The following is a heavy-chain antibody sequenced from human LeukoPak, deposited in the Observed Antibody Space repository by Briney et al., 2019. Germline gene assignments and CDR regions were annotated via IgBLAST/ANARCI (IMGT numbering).Heavy chain of an antibody. J-gene: IGHJ6*03. CDR2: IFHSGST. D-gene: IGHD2-8*01. Sequence: PSGTLSLTCAVSRGSIFNSNWWSWVRQPPGKGLEWIGQIFHSGSTSYSPSLKSRVTISVDKSKNQFSLKLSSVTAADTAVYYCARDVYYHYMDVWGKGTTVTVSS. CDR3: ARDVYYHYMDV. V-gene: IGHV4-4*02. CDR1: RGSIFNSNW.